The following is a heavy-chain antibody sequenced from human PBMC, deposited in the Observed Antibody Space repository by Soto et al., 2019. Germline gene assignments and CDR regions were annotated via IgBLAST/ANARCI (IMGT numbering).Heavy chain of an antibody. CDR3: ARSRNSRLYFFDY. D-gene: IGHD3-16*02. Sequence: PGGSLRLSCSASGFTFSSYAMHWVRQAPGKGLEWVALISYDGSDKDYADSVKGRFTISRDDAQNSLYLQMNSLRVEDTALYYCARSRNSRLYFFDYWGRGTLVTVPQ. V-gene: IGHV3-30*14. CDR1: GFTFSSYA. J-gene: IGHJ4*02. CDR2: ISYDGSDK.